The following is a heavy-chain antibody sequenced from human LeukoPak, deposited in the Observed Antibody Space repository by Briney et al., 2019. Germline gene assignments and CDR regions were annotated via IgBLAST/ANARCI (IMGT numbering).Heavy chain of an antibody. V-gene: IGHV4-31*03. D-gene: IGHD3-22*01. CDR2: IYYSGST. CDR3: ARDLMIAYYFDY. CDR1: GGSISSGGYY. J-gene: IGHJ4*02. Sequence: PSETLSLTCTVSGGSISSGGYYWSWIRQRPGKGLEWIGYIYYSGSTYYNPSLKSRVTISVDTSKNQFSLQLSSVTAADTAVYYCARDLMIAYYFDYWGQGTLVTVSS.